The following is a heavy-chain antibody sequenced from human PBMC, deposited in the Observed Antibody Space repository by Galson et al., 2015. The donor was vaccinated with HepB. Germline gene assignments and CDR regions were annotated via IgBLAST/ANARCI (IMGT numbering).Heavy chain of an antibody. CDR1: GATFSSSG. J-gene: IGHJ4*02. CDR2: ISYAGSNK. D-gene: IGHD6-19*01. CDR3: AKDLEYSSGWSNMGGPFDY. V-gene: IGHV3-30*18. Sequence: SRRHSCAASGATFSSSGMHWLRKASGKGLEWVAVISYAGSNKYYADSVKGRFTISRDNSKNTLYLQMNSLRAEDTAVYYCAKDLEYSSGWSNMGGPFDYWGQGTLVTVSS.